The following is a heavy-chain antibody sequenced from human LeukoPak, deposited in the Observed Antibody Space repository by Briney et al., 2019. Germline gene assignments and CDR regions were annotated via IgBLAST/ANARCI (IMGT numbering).Heavy chain of an antibody. J-gene: IGHJ4*02. CDR2: ISFSSTHI. Sequence: GGSLRLSCAASGFIFSNYGMSWVRQAPGKGLEWVSSISFSSTHIYYADSIQGRFTISRDNAENSLYLQMNSLRAEDTAVYYCANPHIAAAGTSDYWGQGTLVTVSS. D-gene: IGHD6-13*01. V-gene: IGHV3-21*04. CDR1: GFIFSNYG. CDR3: ANPHIAAAGTSDY.